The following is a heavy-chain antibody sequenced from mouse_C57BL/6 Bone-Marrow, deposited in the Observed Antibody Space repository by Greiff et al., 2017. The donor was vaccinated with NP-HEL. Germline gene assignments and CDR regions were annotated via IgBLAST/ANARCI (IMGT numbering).Heavy chain of an antibody. J-gene: IGHJ3*01. D-gene: IGHD2-3*01. CDR2: IDPENGDT. CDR1: GFNFKGDY. V-gene: IGHV14-4*01. Sequence: VQLQQSGAELVRPGASVKLSCTASGFNFKGDYMHWVKQRPEQGLEWIGWIDPENGDTEYAAKFQGKATITADTSSNTAYLQLSSLTSEDTAVYYCATGVYDGYYWYAYGDRGTLATVSA. CDR3: ATGVYDGYYWYAY.